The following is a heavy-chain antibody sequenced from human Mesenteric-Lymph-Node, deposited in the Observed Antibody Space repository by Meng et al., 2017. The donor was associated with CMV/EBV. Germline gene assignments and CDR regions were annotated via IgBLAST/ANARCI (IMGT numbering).Heavy chain of an antibody. CDR3: AGQRRGYCSGGSCYYFDD. CDR2: IYHSGST. J-gene: IGHJ4*02. Sequence: SITNKDWWSWVRQPPGKGLAWNGEIYHSGSTNYNPSLKSRVTISVDKSKNQFSLKLSSVTAADTAVYYCAGQRRGYCSGGSCYYFDDWGQGTLVTVSS. CDR1: SITNKDW. V-gene: IGHV4-4*02. D-gene: IGHD2-15*01.